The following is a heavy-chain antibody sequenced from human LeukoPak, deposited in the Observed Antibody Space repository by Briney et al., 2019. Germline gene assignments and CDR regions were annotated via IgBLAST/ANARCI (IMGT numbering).Heavy chain of an antibody. CDR3: ARDLRDEYCSGGSCYLVGYFDY. CDR1: GDSVSSNSAA. CDR2: TYYRSKWYN. V-gene: IGHV6-1*01. Sequence: SQTLSLTCAISGDSVSSNSAAWNWIRQSPSRGLEWLGRTYYRSKWYNDYAVSVKSRITINPDTSKNQFSLQLNSVTPEDTAVYYCARDLRDEYCSGGSCYLVGYFDYWDQGTLVTVSS. D-gene: IGHD2-15*01. J-gene: IGHJ4*02.